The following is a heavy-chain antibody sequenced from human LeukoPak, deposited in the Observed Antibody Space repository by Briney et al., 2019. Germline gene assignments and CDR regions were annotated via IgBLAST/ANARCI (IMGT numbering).Heavy chain of an antibody. D-gene: IGHD2-21*01. Sequence: GGSLRLSCAASGFTFSSYAMSWVRQAPGKGLEWVSVTTDSGDNTHYADSVKGRFTMSRDNAKNTLYLQMNSLRVEDTSLYYCARHLSVSATSPLQHWGQGTLVTVSS. V-gene: IGHV3-23*01. CDR1: GFTFSSYA. CDR2: TTDSGDNT. J-gene: IGHJ1*01. CDR3: ARHLSVSATSPLQH.